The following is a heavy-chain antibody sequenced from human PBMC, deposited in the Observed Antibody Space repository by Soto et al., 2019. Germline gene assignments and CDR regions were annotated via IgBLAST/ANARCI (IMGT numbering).Heavy chain of an antibody. Sequence: PGGSLRLSCAASGFTFSSYSMNWVRQAPGKGLEWVSSISSSSSYIYYADSVKGRFTISRDNAKNSLYLQMNSLRAEDTAVYYCASARRSGYDYVNYWGQGTLVTVSS. CDR1: GFTFSSYS. V-gene: IGHV3-21*01. CDR3: ASARRSGYDYVNY. CDR2: ISSSSSYI. D-gene: IGHD5-12*01. J-gene: IGHJ4*02.